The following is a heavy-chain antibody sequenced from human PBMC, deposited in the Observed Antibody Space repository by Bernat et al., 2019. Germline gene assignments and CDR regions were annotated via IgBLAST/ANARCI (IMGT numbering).Heavy chain of an antibody. Sequence: EVQLLESGGGLVQPGGSLRLSCAASGFTFSSYAMSWVRQAPGKGLEWVSAISGSGGSTYYADTVKGRFTISRDNSKNTLYLQMNSLRAEDTAVYYCAKIPNPTVTRPHDYWGQGTLVTVSS. CDR3: AKIPNPTVTRPHDY. J-gene: IGHJ4*02. V-gene: IGHV3-23*01. CDR1: GFTFSSYA. CDR2: ISGSGGST. D-gene: IGHD4-17*01.